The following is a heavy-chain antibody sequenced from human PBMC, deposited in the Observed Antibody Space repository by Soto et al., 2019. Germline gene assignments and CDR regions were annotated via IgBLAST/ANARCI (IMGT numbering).Heavy chain of an antibody. CDR3: ARDRGIYYYDSSGYYSLKYYYYYYGMDV. V-gene: IGHV3-33*01. D-gene: IGHD3-22*01. CDR2: IWYDGSNK. Sequence: GGSLRLSCAASGFTFSSYGMHWVRQAPGKGLEWVAVIWYDGSNKYYADSVKGRFTISRDNSKNTLYLQMNSLRAEDTAVYYCARDRGIYYYDSSGYYSLKYYYYYYGMDVWGQGTTVTVSS. CDR1: GFTFSSYG. J-gene: IGHJ6*02.